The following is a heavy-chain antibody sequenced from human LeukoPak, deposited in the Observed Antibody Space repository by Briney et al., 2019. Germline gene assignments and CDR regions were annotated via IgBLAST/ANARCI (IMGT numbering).Heavy chain of an antibody. D-gene: IGHD4-17*01. V-gene: IGHV3-23*01. CDR1: GFSFDNYA. CDR2: ISSSGGTT. Sequence: GGSLRLSCAASGFSFDNYAMSWVRQAPGKGLEWVSAISSSGGTTYYADSVKGRFTISRDNSKNTVYLQMNSLRAEDTAVYYCTKGNSVSGRLRGDYWGQGTLVTVSS. CDR3: TKGNSVSGRLRGDY. J-gene: IGHJ4*02.